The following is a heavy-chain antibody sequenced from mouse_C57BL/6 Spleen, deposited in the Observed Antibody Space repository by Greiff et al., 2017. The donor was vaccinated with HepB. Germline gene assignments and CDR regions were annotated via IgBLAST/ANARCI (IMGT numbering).Heavy chain of an antibody. J-gene: IGHJ2*01. D-gene: IGHD4-1*01. CDR1: GYTFTDYY. Sequence: VQLQQSGPVLVKPGASVKMSCKASGYTFTDYYMNWVKQSHGKSLEWIGVINPYNGGTSYNQKFKGKATLTVDKSSSTAYMELNSLTSEDSAVYYCARGEKLAHFDYWGQGTTLTVSS. CDR2: INPYNGGT. V-gene: IGHV1-19*01. CDR3: ARGEKLAHFDY.